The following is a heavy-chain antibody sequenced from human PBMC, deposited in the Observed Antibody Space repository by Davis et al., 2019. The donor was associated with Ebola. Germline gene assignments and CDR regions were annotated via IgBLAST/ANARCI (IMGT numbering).Heavy chain of an antibody. Sequence: MPSETLSLTCTVSGGSISSSSYYWGWIRQPPGKGLEWIGSIYYSGSTNYNPSLKSRVTISVDTSKNQFSLKLSSVTAADTAVYYCARCDPLYYDILTRRGSPDAFDIWGQGTMVTVSS. CDR3: ARCDPLYYDILTRRGSPDAFDI. CDR2: IYYSGST. J-gene: IGHJ3*02. D-gene: IGHD3-9*01. V-gene: IGHV4-39*07. CDR1: GGSISSSSYY.